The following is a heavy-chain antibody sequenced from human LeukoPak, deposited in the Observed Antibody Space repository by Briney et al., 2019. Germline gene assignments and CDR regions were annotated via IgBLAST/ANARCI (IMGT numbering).Heavy chain of an antibody. V-gene: IGHV3-74*01. D-gene: IGHD6-19*01. J-gene: IGHJ4*02. Sequence: GGSLRLSCAASGFTFSNYWMYWVRQAPGKGLVWVSRIDSDGSTTNYVDSVKGRFTISRDNAKNTLYLQMNSLRGEDTAVYYCVRDGGYSSGWYPPQWGQGTLVTVSS. CDR1: GFTFSNYW. CDR2: IDSDGSTT. CDR3: VRDGGYSSGWYPPQ.